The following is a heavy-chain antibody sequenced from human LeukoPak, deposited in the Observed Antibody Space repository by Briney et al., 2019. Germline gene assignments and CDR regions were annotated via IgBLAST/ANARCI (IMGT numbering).Heavy chain of an antibody. CDR1: GFTVSSNY. CDR3: ARGRRDCSGDCYDAFDI. CDR2: IYSAGST. J-gene: IGHJ3*02. Sequence: PGGSLRLSCVASGFTVSSNYMSWVRQAPGKGLEWVSVIYSAGSTYYADSVKGRFTISRDNSKNSLFLQMHSLRADDTAVYYCARGRRDCSGDCYDAFDIWGQGTMVTVSS. D-gene: IGHD2-21*02. V-gene: IGHV3-53*01.